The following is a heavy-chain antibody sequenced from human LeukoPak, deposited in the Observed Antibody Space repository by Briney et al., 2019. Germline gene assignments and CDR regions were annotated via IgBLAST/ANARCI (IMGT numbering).Heavy chain of an antibody. Sequence: GGSLRLSCAASGFTFSSYGMHWVRQAPGKGLEWVAVIWYDGSNKYYADSVKGRFTISRDNSKNTLYLQMNSLRAEDTAVYYCARDGGQLLYAYFDYWGQGTLVTVSS. CDR1: GFTFSSYG. V-gene: IGHV3-33*01. J-gene: IGHJ4*02. CDR2: IWYDGSNK. D-gene: IGHD2-2*02. CDR3: ARDGGQLLYAYFDY.